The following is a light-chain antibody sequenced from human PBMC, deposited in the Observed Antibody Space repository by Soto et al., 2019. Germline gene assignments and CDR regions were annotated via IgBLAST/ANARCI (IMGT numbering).Light chain of an antibody. V-gene: IGKV3-20*01. CDR3: QQYGSSPPT. CDR1: RSVGSS. J-gene: IGKJ1*01. Sequence: EIVLTQSPATLSLSPGDRATLSRRASRSVGSSLAWYQQKPGQAPRLLIYGASNRATGIPDRFSGSGSGTDFTLTINRLEPEDFALYYCQQYGSSPPTFGQGTKVDIK. CDR2: GAS.